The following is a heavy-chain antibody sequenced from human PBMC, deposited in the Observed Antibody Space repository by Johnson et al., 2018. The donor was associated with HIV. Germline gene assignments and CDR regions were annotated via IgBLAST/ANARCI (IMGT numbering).Heavy chain of an antibody. V-gene: IGHV3-30*03. CDR1: GFTFSNAW. CDR2: ISYDGSNK. CDR3: ARGGKSYYGAFDI. J-gene: IGHJ3*02. D-gene: IGHD3-10*01. Sequence: QVQLVESGGGLVKPGGSLRLSCAASGFTFSNAWMSWVRQAPGKGLEWVAVISYDGSNKYYADSVKGRFTISRDNAKNTLYLQMNSLRAEDTAVYYCARGGKSYYGAFDIWGQRTMVTVSS.